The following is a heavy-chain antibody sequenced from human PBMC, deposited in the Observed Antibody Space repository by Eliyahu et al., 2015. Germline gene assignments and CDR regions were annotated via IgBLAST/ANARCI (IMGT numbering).Heavy chain of an antibody. V-gene: IGHV1-2*02. CDR2: INPYNGDT. Sequence: QVQLVQSGAEVKEPGASVRVSCKAXGYSFVGYYXHXVRQAPGQGLEWMGWINPYNGDTNRAQRFQGRVTVTRDTSMTTAYMELSSLKSDDTAIYYCARGGIYSKKTYNHKGMDLWGHGTMVSVSS. CDR1: GYSFVGYY. D-gene: IGHD1-1*01. CDR3: ARGGIYSKKTYNHKGMDL. J-gene: IGHJ6*02.